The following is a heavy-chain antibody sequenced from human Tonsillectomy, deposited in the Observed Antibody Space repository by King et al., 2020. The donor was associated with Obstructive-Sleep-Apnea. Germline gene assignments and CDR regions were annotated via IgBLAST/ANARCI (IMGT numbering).Heavy chain of an antibody. Sequence: VQLVESGGGLVQPGGSLRLSCAASGFTFSSYWMHWVRHAPGKGLVWVSRINSDGSSTSYADSEKGRFTISRDNAKNTLYLQMNSLRAEDTAVYYCARSSRSSGYLFDYWGQGTLVTVSS. CDR2: INSDGSST. D-gene: IGHD6-19*01. CDR1: GFTFSSYW. V-gene: IGHV3-74*01. CDR3: ARSSRSSGYLFDY. J-gene: IGHJ4*02.